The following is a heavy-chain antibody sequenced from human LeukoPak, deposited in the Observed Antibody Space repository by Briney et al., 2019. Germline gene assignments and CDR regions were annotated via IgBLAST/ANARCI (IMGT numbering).Heavy chain of an antibody. D-gene: IGHD3-3*01. J-gene: IGHJ6*03. CDR2: INPNSGGT. V-gene: IGHV1-2*02. CDR1: GGTFSSYA. Sequence: ASVKVSCKASGGTFSSYAISWVRQAPGQGLEWMGWINPNSGGTNYAQKFQGRVTMTRDTSISTAYMELSGLRSDDTAVYYCARGGFLEWLFQNYYYYYMDVWGKGTTVTVSS. CDR3: ARGGFLEWLFQNYYYYYMDV.